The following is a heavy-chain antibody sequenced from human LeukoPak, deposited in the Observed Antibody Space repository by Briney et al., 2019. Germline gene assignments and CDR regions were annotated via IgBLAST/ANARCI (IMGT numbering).Heavy chain of an antibody. D-gene: IGHD3-3*01. CDR3: AKDRLRFLEWSPLDY. CDR1: GFTFSSYS. J-gene: IGHJ4*02. CDR2: ISSSSSYI. Sequence: GGSLRLSCAASGFTFSSYSMNWVRQAPGKGLEWVSSISSSSSYIYYADSVKGRFTISRDNSKNTLYLQMNSLRAEDTAVYYCAKDRLRFLEWSPLDYWGQGTLVTVSS. V-gene: IGHV3-21*01.